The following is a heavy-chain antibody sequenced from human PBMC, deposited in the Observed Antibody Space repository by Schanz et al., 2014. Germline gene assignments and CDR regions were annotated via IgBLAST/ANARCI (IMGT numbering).Heavy chain of an antibody. CDR1: GFTFSTYA. CDR2: INQSGTT. D-gene: IGHD3-22*01. J-gene: IGHJ3*02. Sequence: VQLLESGGGLVQPGGSLRLSCAASGFTFSTYAMSWIRQPPGKGLEWIGEINQSGTTNYNPSLKSRVTMSVDTSKNQISLKLRSVTAADTAVYYCARGTRERLLLRSWQFAFDIWGQGTMVTVSS. CDR3: ARGTRERLLLRSWQFAFDI. V-gene: IGHV4-34*10.